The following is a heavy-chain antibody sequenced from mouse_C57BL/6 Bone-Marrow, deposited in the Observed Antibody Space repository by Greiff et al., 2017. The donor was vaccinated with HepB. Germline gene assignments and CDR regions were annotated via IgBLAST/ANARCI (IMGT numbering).Heavy chain of an antibody. CDR3: TVTTVPSMDY. CDR2: IDPENGDT. D-gene: IGHD1-1*01. J-gene: IGHJ4*01. Sequence: EVQVVESGAELVRPGASVKLSCTASGFNIKDDYMHWVKQRPEQGLEWIGWIDPENGDTEYASKFQGKATITADTSSNTAYLQLSSLTSEDTAVYYCTVTTVPSMDYWGQGTSVTVSS. CDR1: GFNIKDDY. V-gene: IGHV14-4*01.